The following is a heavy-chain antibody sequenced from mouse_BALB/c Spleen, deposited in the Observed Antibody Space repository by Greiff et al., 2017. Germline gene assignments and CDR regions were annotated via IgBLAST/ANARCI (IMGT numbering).Heavy chain of an antibody. V-gene: IGHV5-4*02. Sequence: EVQRVESGGGLVKPGGSLKLSCAASGFTFSDYYMYWVRQTPEKRLEWVATISDGGSYTYYPDSVKGRFTISRDNAKNNLYLQMSSLKSEDTAMYYCAREDGNYYAMDYWGQGTSVTVSS. CDR3: AREDGNYYAMDY. J-gene: IGHJ4*01. CDR1: GFTFSDYY. D-gene: IGHD2-3*01. CDR2: ISDGGSYT.